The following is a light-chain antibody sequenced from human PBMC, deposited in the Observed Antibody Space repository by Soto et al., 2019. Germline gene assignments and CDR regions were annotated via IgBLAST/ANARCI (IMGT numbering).Light chain of an antibody. V-gene: IGKV3-11*01. CDR3: QQRSNWPIT. CDR2: DAS. J-gene: IGKJ5*01. Sequence: EIVLTQFPATPSLSPGERGTLSCRASQSVSSYLAWYQQKPGQAPRLLIYDASNRATGIPARFSGSGSGTDFTLTISSLEPEDFAVYYCQQRSNWPITFGQGTRLEIK. CDR1: QSVSSY.